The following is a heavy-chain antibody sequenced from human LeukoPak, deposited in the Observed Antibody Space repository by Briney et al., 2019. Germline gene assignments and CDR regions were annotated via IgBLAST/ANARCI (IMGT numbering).Heavy chain of an antibody. CDR3: ARESEIDYGDYDGYYYFDY. CDR1: GGSISSGSYY. V-gene: IGHV4-61*02. D-gene: IGHD4-17*01. CDR2: IYTSGST. Sequence: PSETLSLTCTVSGGSISSGSYYWSWIRQPAGKGLEWIGRIYTSGSTNYNPSLKSRVTISVDTSKNQFSLKLSSVTAADTAVYYCARESEIDYGDYDGYYYFDYWGQGTLVTVSS. J-gene: IGHJ4*02.